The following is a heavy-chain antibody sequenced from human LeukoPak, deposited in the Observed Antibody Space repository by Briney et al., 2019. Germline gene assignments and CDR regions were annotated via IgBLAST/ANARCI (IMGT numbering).Heavy chain of an antibody. D-gene: IGHD3-10*01. CDR3: ARELWFGELFEEPNWFDP. V-gene: IGHV4-4*07. Sequence: ASETLSLTCTVAGGSISSYYWSWIRQPAGKGLEWIGRIYTSGSTNYNPSLKSRVTMSVDTSKNQFSLKLSSVTAADTAVYYCARELWFGELFEEPNWFDPWGQGTLVTVSS. CDR1: GGSISSYY. J-gene: IGHJ5*02. CDR2: IYTSGST.